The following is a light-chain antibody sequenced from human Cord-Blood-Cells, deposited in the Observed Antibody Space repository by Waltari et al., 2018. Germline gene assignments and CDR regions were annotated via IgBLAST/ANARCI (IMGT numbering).Light chain of an antibody. CDR2: GAS. V-gene: IGKV3-20*01. J-gene: IGKJ1*01. CDR1: QSVRSSY. CDR3: QQYGSSRT. Sequence: EIVLTQSPGTLSLSHGERATLSCRASQSVRSSYLAWYQQKPGQAPRLLIYGASSRATGIPDRFSGSGSGTDFTLTISRLEPEDFAVYYCQQYGSSRTFGQGTKVEIK.